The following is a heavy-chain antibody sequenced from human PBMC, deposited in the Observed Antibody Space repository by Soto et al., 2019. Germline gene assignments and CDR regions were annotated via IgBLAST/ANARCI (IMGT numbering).Heavy chain of an antibody. J-gene: IGHJ4*02. D-gene: IGHD3-22*01. V-gene: IGHV3-23*01. CDR3: VRATYFTDSSGDTRCFDY. CDR2: ISGSGGST. Sequence: GSLRLSCAASGFTVSSYAMSWARLAPGKWLEWVSAISGSGGSTYYADSVKGRFTISRDNSKTSVYLQMNSLKTEDTAVYYCVRATYFTDSSGDTRCFDYWGQGTLVTVSS. CDR1: GFTVSSYA.